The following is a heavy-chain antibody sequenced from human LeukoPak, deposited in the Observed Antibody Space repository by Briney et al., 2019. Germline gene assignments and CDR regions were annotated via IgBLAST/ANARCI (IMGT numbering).Heavy chain of an antibody. CDR3: ASVSSSWYTY. D-gene: IGHD6-13*01. CDR1: GFTFDDYG. J-gene: IGHJ4*02. CDR2: INWNGGST. V-gene: IGHV3-20*04. Sequence: GGSLRFSCAASGFTFDDYGMGWVRQAPGKVLEWVSGINWNGGSTGYADSVKGRFTISRDNAKNSLYLQMNSLRAEDTALYYCASVSSSWYTYWGQGTLVTVSS.